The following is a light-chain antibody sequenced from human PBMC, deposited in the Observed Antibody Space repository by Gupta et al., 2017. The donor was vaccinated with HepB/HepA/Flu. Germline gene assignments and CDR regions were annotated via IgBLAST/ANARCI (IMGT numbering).Light chain of an antibody. J-gene: IGLJ2*01. CDR1: KLGNKY. V-gene: IGLV3-1*01. CDR2: QDD. Sequence: SYDLTQRLSVSVSPGQTATIPCGGDKLGNKYASWYPQKPCHSPVLVIYQDDKRPSGIPERVSASNSGNTATLTISGTQALDEADYYCQAWDSSTEVVFGGGTKLTVL. CDR3: QAWDSSTEVV.